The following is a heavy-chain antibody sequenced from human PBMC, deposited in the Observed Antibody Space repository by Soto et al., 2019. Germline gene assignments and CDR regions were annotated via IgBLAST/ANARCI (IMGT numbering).Heavy chain of an antibody. V-gene: IGHV3-23*01. CDR2: ISGSGGGT. CDR3: AKTRAEYQLLLDT. CDR1: GFTFSSYA. J-gene: IGHJ5*02. D-gene: IGHD2-2*01. Sequence: GGSLRLACAASGFTFSSYAMRLVRQSPGKGLEWVSAISGSGGGTYYADSVKGRFTISRDNSKNTMYLQMNSLRAEGTAVYYCAKTRAEYQLLLDTWGQGTLATASS.